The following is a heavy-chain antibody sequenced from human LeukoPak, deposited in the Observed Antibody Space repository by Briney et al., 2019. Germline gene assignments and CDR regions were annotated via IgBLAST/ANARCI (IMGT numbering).Heavy chain of an antibody. CDR3: ARHLCPTYYYDSSGYYEWAYFDY. CDR2: ISSSSSTI. CDR1: GFTFSSYS. J-gene: IGHJ4*02. V-gene: IGHV3-48*04. Sequence: GGSLRLSCAASGFTFSSYSKNWVRQAPGKGLEWVSYISSSSSTIYYADSVKGRFTISRDNAKNSLYLQMNSLRAEDTAVYYCARHLCPTYYYDSSGYYEWAYFDYWGQGTLVTVSS. D-gene: IGHD3-22*01.